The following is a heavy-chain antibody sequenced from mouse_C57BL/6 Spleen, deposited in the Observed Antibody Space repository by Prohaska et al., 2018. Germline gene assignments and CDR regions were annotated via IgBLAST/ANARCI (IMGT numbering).Heavy chain of an antibody. D-gene: IGHD1-1*01. CDR1: GYAFSSSW. V-gene: IGHV1-82*01. CDR2: IYPGDGDT. J-gene: IGHJ1*03. CDR3: AKGALYGSSWYFDV. Sequence: QVQLQQSGPELVKPGASVKISCKASGYAFSSSWMNWVKQRPGKGLEWIGRIYPGDGDTNYNGKFKGKATLTADKSSSTAYMQLSSLTSEDSAVYFCAKGALYGSSWYFDVWGTGTTVTVSS.